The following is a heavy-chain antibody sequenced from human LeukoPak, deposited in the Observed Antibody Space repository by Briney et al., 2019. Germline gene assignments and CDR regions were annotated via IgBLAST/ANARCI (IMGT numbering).Heavy chain of an antibody. CDR3: SKGADRFGELDY. CDR2: MSGGDGSA. V-gene: IGHV3-23*01. D-gene: IGHD3-10*01. Sequence: GGSLRLSCAASGFTFSTYAMSWVRQAPGQGLEWVSGMSGGDGSAYYAASVKGRFSISRDDSTNTLYLHMDSLRAEDTATYYCSKGADRFGELDYWGQGTLVTVSS. CDR1: GFTFSTYA. J-gene: IGHJ4*02.